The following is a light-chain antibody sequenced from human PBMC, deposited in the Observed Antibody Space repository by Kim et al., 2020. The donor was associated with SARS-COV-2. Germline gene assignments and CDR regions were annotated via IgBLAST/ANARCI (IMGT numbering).Light chain of an antibody. CDR3: CSYITSTPNYV. Sequence: QSITSTCTGTSSDIGVYKYVSWYQQHPGKAPKLIIYDVSNRPSGVSNRFSGSKSGNTASLTISGLQAEDEADYYCCSYITSTPNYVFGTGTKITVL. CDR1: SSDIGVYKY. CDR2: DVS. V-gene: IGLV2-14*03. J-gene: IGLJ1*01.